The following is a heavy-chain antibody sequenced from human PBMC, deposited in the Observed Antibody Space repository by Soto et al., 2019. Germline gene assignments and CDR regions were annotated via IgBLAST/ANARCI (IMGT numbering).Heavy chain of an antibody. CDR1: GFTFNSFW. J-gene: IGHJ4*02. CDR3: SRSLDS. V-gene: IGHV3-7*01. Sequence: GGSLRLSCAASGFTFNSFWMDWVRQAPGKGLEWVANINPHGSEKHYVDSVKGRFTISRDNAKNSLYLQMSSLTAEDSALYYCSRSLDSWGQGTRVTVST. CDR2: INPHGSEK.